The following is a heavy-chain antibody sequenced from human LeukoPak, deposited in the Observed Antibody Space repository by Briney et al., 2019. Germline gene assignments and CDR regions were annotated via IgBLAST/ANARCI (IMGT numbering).Heavy chain of an antibody. CDR3: ARANYGDYPPYYFDY. CDR2: ISSSGSTI. Sequence: GGSLRLSCAASGFTFSNYYMSWIRQAPGKGLEWVSYISSSGSTIYYADSVKGRFTISRDNAKNSLYLQMNSLRAEDTAVYYCARANYGDYPPYYFDYWGQGTLVTVSS. J-gene: IGHJ4*02. V-gene: IGHV3-11*01. CDR1: GFTFSNYY. D-gene: IGHD4-17*01.